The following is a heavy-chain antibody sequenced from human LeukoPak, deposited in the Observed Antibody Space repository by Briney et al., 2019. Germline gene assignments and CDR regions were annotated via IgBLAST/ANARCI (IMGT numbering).Heavy chain of an antibody. J-gene: IGHJ4*02. CDR1: GYTFTSYG. V-gene: IGHV1-18*01. D-gene: IGHD1-7*01. CDR2: IGAYNGNA. CDR3: ATVRYNWNYGDY. Sequence: ASVKVSCKASGYTFTSYGISWVRQAPGQGLEWMGWIGAYNGNANYAQKLQGRVTMTTDTSTSTAYMELRSLRSDDTAVYYCATVRYNWNYGDYWGQGTLVTVSS.